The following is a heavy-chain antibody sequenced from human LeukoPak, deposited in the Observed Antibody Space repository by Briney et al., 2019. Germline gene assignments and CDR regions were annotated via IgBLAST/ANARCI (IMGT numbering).Heavy chain of an antibody. J-gene: IGHJ4*02. CDR3: ARSDWYDY. Sequence: GESLRLSCAASGFTFSSYWMHWVRQVPGKGLVWVSRVSSDGSSPSYADSVKGRFTISRDNAKNTLYLQMNSLRAEDTAVYYCARSDWYDYWGQGTLVTVSS. CDR2: VSSDGSSP. V-gene: IGHV3-74*01. CDR1: GFTFSSYW. D-gene: IGHD3-9*01.